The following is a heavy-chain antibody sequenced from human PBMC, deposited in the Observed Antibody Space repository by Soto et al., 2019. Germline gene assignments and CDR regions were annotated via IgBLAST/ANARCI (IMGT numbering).Heavy chain of an antibody. CDR1: GYTFTSYA. CDR2: INAGNGNT. J-gene: IGHJ6*03. Sequence: QVQLVQSGAEVKKPGASVKVSCKASGYTFTSYAMHWVRQAPGQRLEWMGWINAGNGNTKYSQKFQGRVTITRDTSASTAYMELSSLRSEDTAVYYCARDAAAGSYYYYYYMDVWGKGTTVTVSS. V-gene: IGHV1-3*01. CDR3: ARDAAAGSYYYYYYMDV. D-gene: IGHD6-13*01.